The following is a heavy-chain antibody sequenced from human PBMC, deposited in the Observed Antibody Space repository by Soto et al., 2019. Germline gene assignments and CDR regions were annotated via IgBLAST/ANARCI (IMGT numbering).Heavy chain of an antibody. CDR2: IRSKANSYAT. CDR3: TRLGITGGFDY. V-gene: IGHV3-73*01. CDR1: GFTFSGSA. Sequence: GGSLRLSCAASGFTFSGSAMHWVRQASGKGLEWVGRIRSKANSYATAYAASVKGRFTISRDDSKNTAYLQMNSLKTEDTAVYYCTRLGITGGFDYWGQGTQVTVSS. D-gene: IGHD1-20*01. J-gene: IGHJ4*02.